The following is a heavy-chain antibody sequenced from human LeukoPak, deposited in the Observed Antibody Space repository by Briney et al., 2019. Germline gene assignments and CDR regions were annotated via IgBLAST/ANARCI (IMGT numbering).Heavy chain of an antibody. Sequence: SETLSLTCAVYGGSFSGYYWSWIRQPPGKGLEWIGEINHSGSTNYNPSLKSRVTISVDTSKNQFSLKLSSVTAADTAVYYCARILLKHIVVVTEVYFDYWGQGTLVTVSS. CDR2: INHSGST. CDR3: ARILLKHIVVVTEVYFDY. V-gene: IGHV4-34*01. CDR1: GGSFSGYY. J-gene: IGHJ4*02. D-gene: IGHD2-21*02.